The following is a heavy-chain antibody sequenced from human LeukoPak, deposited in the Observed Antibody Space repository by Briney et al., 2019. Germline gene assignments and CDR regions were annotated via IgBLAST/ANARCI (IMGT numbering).Heavy chain of an antibody. J-gene: IGHJ4*02. CDR2: IYHSGST. D-gene: IGHD2-21*02. CDR3: ARRGTAPG. Sequence: PSETLSLTCAVSGGSISSGGYSWSWIRQPPGKGLEWIGYIYHSGSTYYNPSLKSRVTISVDTSKNQFSLKLSSVTAADTAVYYCARRGTAPGWGQGTLVTVSS. CDR1: GGSISSGGYS. V-gene: IGHV4-30-2*03.